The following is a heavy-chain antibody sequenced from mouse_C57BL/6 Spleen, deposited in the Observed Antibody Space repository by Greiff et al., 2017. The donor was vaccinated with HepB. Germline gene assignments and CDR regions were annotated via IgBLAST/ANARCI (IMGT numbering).Heavy chain of an antibody. D-gene: IGHD1-1*01. J-gene: IGHJ1*03. Sequence: VQLQQPGPELVKPGASVKISCKASGYTFTDYYMNWVKQSHGKSLEWIGDINPNNGGTSYNQKFKGKATLTVDKSSSTAYMELRSLTSEDAAVYYCARGNYYGHWYFDVWGTGTTVTVSS. CDR3: ARGNYYGHWYFDV. V-gene: IGHV1-26*01. CDR1: GYTFTDYY. CDR2: INPNNGGT.